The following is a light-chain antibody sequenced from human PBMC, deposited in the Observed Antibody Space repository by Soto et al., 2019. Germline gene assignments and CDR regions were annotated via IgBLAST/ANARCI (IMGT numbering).Light chain of an antibody. CDR3: HHDANLPVT. CDR2: GAS. V-gene: IGKV3-15*01. CDR1: QGIGST. J-gene: IGKJ4*01. Sequence: EVVISQSPPTLSVSPGEGATLSCRASQGIGSTLAWYQQKPGQTPRLLVYGASTRATGVPARFSGSGSGTDFTLSINSLQSEDFAVYYCHHDANLPVTFGGGTKVDIK.